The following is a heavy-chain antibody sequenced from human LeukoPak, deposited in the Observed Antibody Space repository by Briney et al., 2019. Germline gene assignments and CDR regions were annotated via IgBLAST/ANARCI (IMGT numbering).Heavy chain of an antibody. CDR3: ARDQGGSSWLDY. Sequence: PGGSLRLPCAASGFSFTIYWMGWVRQAPGKGLEWVSYISSSSSTIYYADSVKGRFTISRDNAKNTLYLQMNSLRVEDTAVYYCARDQGGSSWLDYWGQGTLVTVSS. J-gene: IGHJ4*02. V-gene: IGHV3-48*01. CDR1: GFSFTIYW. D-gene: IGHD6-13*01. CDR2: ISSSSSTI.